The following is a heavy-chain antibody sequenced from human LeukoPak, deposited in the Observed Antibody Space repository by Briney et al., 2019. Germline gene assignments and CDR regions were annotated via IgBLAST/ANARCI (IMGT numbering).Heavy chain of an antibody. CDR3: TRLVDSSGYYYYYYYMDV. CDR2: IRSKANSYAT. D-gene: IGHD3-22*01. V-gene: IGHV3-73*01. Sequence: GGSLRLSCAASGFTFSGSAMHRVRQASGKGLEWVGRIRSKANSYATAYAASVKGRFTISRDDSKNTAYLQMNSLKTEDTAVYYCTRLVDSSGYYYYYYYMDVWGKGTTVTVSS. CDR1: GFTFSGSA. J-gene: IGHJ6*03.